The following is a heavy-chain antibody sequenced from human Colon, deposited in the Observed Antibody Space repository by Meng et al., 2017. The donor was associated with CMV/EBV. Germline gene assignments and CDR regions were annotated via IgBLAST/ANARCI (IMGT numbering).Heavy chain of an antibody. CDR2: IRSGVGKT. J-gene: IGHJ4*02. D-gene: IGHD2-15*01. CDR1: GFTFSDHA. Sequence: GESLKISCAASGFTFSDHAMSWVRQAPGRGLEWVSGIRSGVGKTDYADSVNGRFIISRDDSKSTLYLQMNSLRAEDTAIYYCTKDQQGGGRGPDDYWGQGTLVTVSS. V-gene: IGHV3-23*01. CDR3: TKDQQGGGRGPDDY.